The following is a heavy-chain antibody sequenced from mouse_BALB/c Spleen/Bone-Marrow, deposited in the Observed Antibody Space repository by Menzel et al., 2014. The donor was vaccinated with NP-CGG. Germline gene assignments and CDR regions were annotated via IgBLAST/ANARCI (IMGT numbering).Heavy chain of an antibody. V-gene: IGHV5-4*02. Sequence: EVKLMESGGGLMKPGGSLKLSCAASGFTFSDYYMYWVRQTPEKRLEWVATISDGGTYFYYADSVKGRFTISRYNAKSNLYLQMNSLKSEDTAMYYCARDMGDYWGQGTTLTVSS. CDR1: GFTFSDYY. CDR2: ISDGGTYF. J-gene: IGHJ2*01. D-gene: IGHD1-1*02. CDR3: ARDMGDY.